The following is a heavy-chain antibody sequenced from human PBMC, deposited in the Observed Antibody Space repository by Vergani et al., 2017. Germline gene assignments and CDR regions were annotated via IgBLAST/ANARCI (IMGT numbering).Heavy chain of an antibody. CDR3: VRARCSGPCFMSNWFDS. CDR2: IKSDGSIT. D-gene: IGHD5-12*01. J-gene: IGHJ5*01. Sequence: EVQLVESGGGLIHPGGSLRLSCEGSGFSFSGYWMHWVRQSPEKGLVWVSRIKSDGSITNYADSVKGRFAIYKDNAKNTLYLEMNSLRGDDTXIYYCVRARCSGPCFMSNWFDSWGQGALVTVSS. V-gene: IGHV3-74*01. CDR1: GFSFSGYW.